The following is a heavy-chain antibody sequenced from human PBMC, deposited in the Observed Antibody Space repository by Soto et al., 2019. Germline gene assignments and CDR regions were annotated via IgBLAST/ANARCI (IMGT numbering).Heavy chain of an antibody. CDR1: GYSFTSYW. Sequence: GESLKISCMGSGYSFTSYWIGWVRQMPGKGLEWMGIIYPGDSDTRYSPSFQGQVTISADKSISTAYLQWSSLKASDTAMYYCARDYYGSGSYYSPVFDIWGKGTMVTVSS. J-gene: IGHJ3*02. V-gene: IGHV5-51*01. CDR3: ARDYYGSGSYYSPVFDI. CDR2: IYPGDSDT. D-gene: IGHD3-10*01.